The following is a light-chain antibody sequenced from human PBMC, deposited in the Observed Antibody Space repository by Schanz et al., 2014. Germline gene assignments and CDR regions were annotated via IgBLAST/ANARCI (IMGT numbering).Light chain of an antibody. V-gene: IGKV2-30*01. CDR1: QRVTSDDGITY. J-gene: IGKJ2*01. Sequence: DIVMTQSPLSLPVTPGQPASISFRSSQRVTSDDGITYFNWFQQRPGQSPRPLIYKVSNRDSGVPDRFSGSASGTEFTLKISSVEAEDVGLYFCMQATHWPYTFGQGTNLELK. CDR2: KVS. CDR3: MQATHWPYT.